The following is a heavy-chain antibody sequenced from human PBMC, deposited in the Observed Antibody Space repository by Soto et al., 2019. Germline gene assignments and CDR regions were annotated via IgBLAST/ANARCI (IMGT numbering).Heavy chain of an antibody. Sequence: PSETLSLTCPVSGGSISSGGYYWSWIRQHPGKGLEWIGYIYYSGSTYYNPSLKSRVTISVDTSKNQFSLKLSSVTAADTAVYYCARRVPTRGAFDIWGQGTMVTVSS. V-gene: IGHV4-31*03. J-gene: IGHJ3*02. CDR3: ARRVPTRGAFDI. CDR1: GGSISSGGYY. D-gene: IGHD5-12*01. CDR2: IYYSGST.